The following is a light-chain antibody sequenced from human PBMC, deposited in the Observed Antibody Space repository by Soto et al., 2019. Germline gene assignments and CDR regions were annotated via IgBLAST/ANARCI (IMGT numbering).Light chain of an antibody. Sequence: DIVMTQSPDSLAVSLGERATINCKSSQSVLYNSNNKNCLAWYQQKPGQPPKLLIYWASMRESGVPDRFSGSGSGTDFTLTISSLQAEDVAVYYCQQYYTTPSITFGQGTRLAIK. J-gene: IGKJ5*01. V-gene: IGKV4-1*01. CDR3: QQYYTTPSIT. CDR1: QSVLYNSNNKNC. CDR2: WAS.